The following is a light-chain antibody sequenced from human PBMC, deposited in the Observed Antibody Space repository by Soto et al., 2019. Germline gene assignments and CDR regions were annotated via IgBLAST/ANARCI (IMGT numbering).Light chain of an antibody. CDR1: ESIRSY. CDR2: AAS. Sequence: DIQMTQSPSSLSAFVGDRVTITCRASESIRSYLNWYRQKPGKAPEVLIYAASSLHGGVSSRFSGRGSGRDFAISSSGLQPEDFENFYCQQSYNSPSAFGQGTELEI. J-gene: IGKJ2*01. V-gene: IGKV1-39*01. CDR3: QQSYNSPSA.